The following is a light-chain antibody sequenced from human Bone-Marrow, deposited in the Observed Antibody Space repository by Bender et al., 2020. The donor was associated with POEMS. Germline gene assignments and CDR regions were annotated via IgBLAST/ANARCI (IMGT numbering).Light chain of an antibody. J-gene: IGLJ2*01. CDR3: LSFTSTHTGV. CDR2: EGS. Sequence: QSALTQPASVSGSPGQSITISCTGTSSDVGSYNLVSWYQQHPGKAPKLMIYEGSKRPSGVSNRFSGSKSGNTASLTISGLQAEDEADYYCLSFTSTHTGVFGGGTKLTVL. CDR1: SSDVGSYNL. V-gene: IGLV2-14*02.